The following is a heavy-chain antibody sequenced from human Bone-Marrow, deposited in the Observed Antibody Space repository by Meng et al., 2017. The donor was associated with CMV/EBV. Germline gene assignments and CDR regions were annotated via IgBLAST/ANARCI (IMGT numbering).Heavy chain of an antibody. CDR1: FRSAW. CDR2: IKSKTDGGTT. CDR3: TTYTYYYDSSGYYYVDY. Sequence: FRSAWMNWVRQAPGKGLEWVGRIKSKTDGGTTDYAAPVKGRFTISRDDSKNTLYLQMNSLKTEDTAVYYCTTYTYYYDSSGYYYVDYWGQGTLVTVSS. V-gene: IGHV3-15*07. J-gene: IGHJ4*02. D-gene: IGHD3-22*01.